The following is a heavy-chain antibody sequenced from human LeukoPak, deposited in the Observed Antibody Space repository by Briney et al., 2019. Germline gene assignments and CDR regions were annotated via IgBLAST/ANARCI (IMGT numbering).Heavy chain of an antibody. Sequence: GSLRPSCSASGFPFSSYAMSWVRPAPGKGLEWVSGISCSDGSTYYADSVKGRFTISRDYSKNTLYVQMNSLRAEDTAVYYCAKARGFCSGGSCYNPFDPWGQGTLVTVSS. CDR3: AKARGFCSGGSCYNPFDP. CDR1: GFPFSSYA. V-gene: IGHV3-23*01. CDR2: ISCSDGST. D-gene: IGHD2-15*01. J-gene: IGHJ5*02.